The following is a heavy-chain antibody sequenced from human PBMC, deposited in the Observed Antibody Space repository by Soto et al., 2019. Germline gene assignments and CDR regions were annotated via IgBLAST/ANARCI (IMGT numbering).Heavy chain of an antibody. CDR2: INAGNGNT. CDR1: SYMSTIYV. V-gene: IGHV1-3*01. D-gene: IGHD6-6*01. J-gene: IGHJ5*02. Sequence: PSGKISCKASSYMSTIYVTHGAGSGTGQRREWMGWINAGNGNTTSPPKFQARVPITRDTSASTAYMALSSLRSEDSVVYYYARIRVSCWGFATWGKGTLVTGSP. CDR3: ARIRVSCWGFAT.